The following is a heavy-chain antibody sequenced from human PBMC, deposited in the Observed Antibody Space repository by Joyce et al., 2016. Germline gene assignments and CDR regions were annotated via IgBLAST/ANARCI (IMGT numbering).Heavy chain of an antibody. CDR2: IYYSGST. CDR3: AREAGGYTYGYVPYYYGMDV. Sequence: QVQLQESGPGLVKPSETLSLTCTVSGGSVSSGSYYWTWIRQPPGKGLEWIGYIYYSGSTNYNSSLERRVTMSVDTSKNQFSLKLTSVTAADTAVYYCAREAGGYTYGYVPYYYGMDVWGQGTTVTVSS. D-gene: IGHD5-18*01. V-gene: IGHV4-61*01. J-gene: IGHJ6*02. CDR1: GGSVSSGSYY.